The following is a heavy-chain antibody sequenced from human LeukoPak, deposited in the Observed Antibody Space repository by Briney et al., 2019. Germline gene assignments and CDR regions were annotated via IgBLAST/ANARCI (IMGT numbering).Heavy chain of an antibody. D-gene: IGHD3-10*01. CDR3: ARVYYGSGSYSSGYYYYGMDV. CDR1: GFILSDCY. Sequence: PGGSLSLSCAASGFILSDCYMRWTRQAPGKGLECVSYISSSGSTIYYADSVKGRFTISRDNAKHSLYLQMNSLRAEDTAVYYCARVYYGSGSYSSGYYYYGMDVWGQGTTVTVSS. CDR2: ISSSGSTI. J-gene: IGHJ6*02. V-gene: IGHV3-11*01.